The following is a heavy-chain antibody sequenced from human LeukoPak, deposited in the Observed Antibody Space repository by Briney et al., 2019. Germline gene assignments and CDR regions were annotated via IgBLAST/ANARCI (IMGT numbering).Heavy chain of an antibody. D-gene: IGHD3-22*01. V-gene: IGHV3-30-3*01. Sequence: GGSLRLSCAASGFTFSSYAMHWVRQAPGKGLEWVAVISYDGSNKYYADSVKGRFTISRDNSKNTLYLQMNSLRAEDTAVYYCARVYYYDSSGPRPKRYLDLWGRGTLVTVSS. CDR2: ISYDGSNK. J-gene: IGHJ2*01. CDR1: GFTFSSYA. CDR3: ARVYYYDSSGPRPKRYLDL.